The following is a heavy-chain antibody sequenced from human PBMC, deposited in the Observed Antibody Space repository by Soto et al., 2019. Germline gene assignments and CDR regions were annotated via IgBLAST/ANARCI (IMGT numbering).Heavy chain of an antibody. D-gene: IGHD6-13*01. J-gene: IGHJ4*02. V-gene: IGHV1-46*03. CDR2: INPRGGST. CDR1: GDSFTRCY. CDR3: ARMGAAAGSMYYFDY. Sequence: GASVKGSLEASGDSFTRCYMYWVRQAPGQGLEWMGIINPRGGSTSYAQKFQGRVTMTRDTSTSTVYMELSSLRSEDTAVYYCARMGAAAGSMYYFDYWGQGTLVTVSS.